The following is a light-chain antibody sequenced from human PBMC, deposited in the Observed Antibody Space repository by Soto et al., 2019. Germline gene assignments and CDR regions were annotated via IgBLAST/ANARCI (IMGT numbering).Light chain of an antibody. CDR1: SSNLGDNT. J-gene: IGLJ3*02. CDR3: ATWDDSLNGPV. V-gene: IGLV1-44*01. CDR2: RNN. Sequence: QAVVTQPPSASGTPGQRVTISCSGSSSNLGDNTVNWYQQLPGTAPNLLIYRNNRRPSKVPDRFSGYKSGTSASLAISGLQYDDEADYYCATWDDSLNGPVFGGGTKLTVL.